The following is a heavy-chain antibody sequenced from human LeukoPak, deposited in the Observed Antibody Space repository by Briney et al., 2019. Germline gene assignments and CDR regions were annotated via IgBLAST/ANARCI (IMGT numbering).Heavy chain of an antibody. CDR2: IIPIFGTA. CDR1: GGTFSSYA. J-gene: IGHJ4*02. CDR3: ARADWVAAAGRRGYYFDY. V-gene: IGHV1-69*06. Sequence: ASVKVSCKASGGTFSSYAISWVRQAPGQGLEWMGGIIPIFGTANYAQKFQGRVTITADKSTSTAYMELSSLRSEDTAVYYYARADWVAAAGRRGYYFDYWGQGTLVTVSS. D-gene: IGHD6-13*01.